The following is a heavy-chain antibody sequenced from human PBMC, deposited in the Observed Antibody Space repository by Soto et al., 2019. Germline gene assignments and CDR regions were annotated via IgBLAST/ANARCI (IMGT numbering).Heavy chain of an antibody. CDR2: IWHDGSNI. D-gene: IGHD3-22*01. CDR3: AIERDISGPEYFQY. CDR1: GFNFNKYG. J-gene: IGHJ1*01. Sequence: QVQLVESGGGVVQPGRSLRLSCEASGFNFNKYGMHWVRQAPGKGLEWVAVIWHDGSNIDYGDSVRGRFTISRDNSKNTLYLQMNSLRVDDTAVYYCAIERDISGPEYFQYWGQGTLVIVSS. V-gene: IGHV3-33*01.